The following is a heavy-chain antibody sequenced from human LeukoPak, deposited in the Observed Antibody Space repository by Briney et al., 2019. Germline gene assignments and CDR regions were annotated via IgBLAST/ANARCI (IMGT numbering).Heavy chain of an antibody. D-gene: IGHD5-18*01. V-gene: IGHV1-46*01. CDR3: ARVGLGYSYGPGFDY. CDR1: GYTFTTYY. J-gene: IGHJ4*02. Sequence: GASVKVSCKASGYTFTTYYIHWVRQAPGQGLEWMGIINPSGRSTSYAQKFQGRVTITADESTSTAYMELSSLRSEDTAVYYCARVGLGYSYGPGFDYWGQGTLVTVSS. CDR2: INPSGRST.